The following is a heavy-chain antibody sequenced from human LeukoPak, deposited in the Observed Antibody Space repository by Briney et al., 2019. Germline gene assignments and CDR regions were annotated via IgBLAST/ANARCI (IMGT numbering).Heavy chain of an antibody. Sequence: GGSLRLSCAASGFTFSSYAMSWVRQAPGKGLEWVSAISGTGGRTYYADSVKGRFTISRDNSKNTLYLQMNSLRAEDTAVYHCARASGDRPYYYGMDVWGQGTTVTVSS. CDR2: ISGTGGRT. D-gene: IGHD2-21*02. CDR3: ARASGDRPYYYGMDV. CDR1: GFTFSSYA. J-gene: IGHJ6*02. V-gene: IGHV3-23*01.